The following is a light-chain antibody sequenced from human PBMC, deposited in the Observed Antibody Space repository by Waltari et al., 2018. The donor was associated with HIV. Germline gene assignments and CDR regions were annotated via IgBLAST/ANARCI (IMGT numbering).Light chain of an antibody. V-gene: IGLV1-51*01. Sequence: QSVLTQPPSVSAAPAQKVTISCSGSSSNIGHNYVSWYQQPPGTAPKLLIYDNNKRPSGIPDRFSGSKSGTSATLGITGLQTGDEADYYCGTWDSSLSAGVFGGGTKLTVL. CDR2: DNN. CDR3: GTWDSSLSAGV. CDR1: SSNIGHNY. J-gene: IGLJ2*01.